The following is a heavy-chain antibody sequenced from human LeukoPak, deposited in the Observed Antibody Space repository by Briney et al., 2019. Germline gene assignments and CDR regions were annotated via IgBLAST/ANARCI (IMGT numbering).Heavy chain of an antibody. D-gene: IGHD4-23*01. CDR1: GFTFSSYG. CDR3: EKDMIGGNSYSFDS. Sequence: GGSLRLSCAASGFTFSSYGMHWVRQAPGKGLEWVAVISYDGSNKYYADSVKGRFTISRDNSKSTLYLQMNSLRAEDTAVYYCEKDMIGGNSYSFDSRGQGNPVSVSS. V-gene: IGHV3-30*18. CDR2: ISYDGSNK. J-gene: IGHJ4*02.